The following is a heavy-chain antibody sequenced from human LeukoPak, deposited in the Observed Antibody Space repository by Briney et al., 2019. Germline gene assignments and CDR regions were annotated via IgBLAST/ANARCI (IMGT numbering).Heavy chain of an antibody. CDR2: ISAYNGNT. Sequence: ASVKVSFKSSGYTFTSYGISWVRQAPGQGAEWMGWISAYNGNTNYAQKLQGRVTMTTDTSTSTAYMELRSLRSDDTAVYYCARSPPYDILTGFDYWGQGTLVTVSS. J-gene: IGHJ4*02. CDR3: ARSPPYDILTGFDY. D-gene: IGHD3-9*01. V-gene: IGHV1-18*01. CDR1: GYTFTSYG.